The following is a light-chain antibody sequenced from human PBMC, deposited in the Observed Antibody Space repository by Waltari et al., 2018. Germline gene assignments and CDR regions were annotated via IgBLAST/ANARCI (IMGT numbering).Light chain of an antibody. CDR3: CSYAGDNTFL. V-gene: IGLV2-23*01. CDR2: EAT. CDR1: SSNIGRYDL. J-gene: IGLJ1*01. Sequence: QSALTQPASGSGSPGQSITISCTGTSSNIGRYDLISRYQHRPGKAPKLIIYEATKRSSGVSDRFSASTSGNTASLTISGLLPEDESDYYCCSYAGDNTFLFGSGTKVTV.